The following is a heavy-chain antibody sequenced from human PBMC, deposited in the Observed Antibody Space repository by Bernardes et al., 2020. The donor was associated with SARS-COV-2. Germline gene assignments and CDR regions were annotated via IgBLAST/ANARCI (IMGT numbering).Heavy chain of an antibody. CDR1: GFTFDDYA. Sequence: GGSLRLSCAASGFTFDDYAMHWVRQAPGKGLEWVSGISWNSGSIGYADSVKGRFTISRDNAKNSLYLQMNSLRAEDTALYYCAKDIFFIAAAGTGFDYWGQGTLVTVSS. CDR3: AKDIFFIAAAGTGFDY. CDR2: ISWNSGSI. D-gene: IGHD6-13*01. V-gene: IGHV3-9*01. J-gene: IGHJ4*02.